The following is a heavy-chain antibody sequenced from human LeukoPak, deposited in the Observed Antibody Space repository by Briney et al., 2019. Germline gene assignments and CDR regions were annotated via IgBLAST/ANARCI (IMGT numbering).Heavy chain of an antibody. CDR3: AKGKTTVALDWFDP. V-gene: IGHV3-23*01. J-gene: IGHJ5*02. CDR2: ITGSGSGT. CDR1: GFTFDNYV. D-gene: IGHD1-1*01. Sequence: GGSLRLYCAAYGFTFDNYVMTWVRHAPGQGLEWVSSITGSGSGTYYAASVRGRFTISRDNSKTTLYLQMNSLRAEDTAIYYCAKGKTTVALDWFDPWGQGTLVTVSS.